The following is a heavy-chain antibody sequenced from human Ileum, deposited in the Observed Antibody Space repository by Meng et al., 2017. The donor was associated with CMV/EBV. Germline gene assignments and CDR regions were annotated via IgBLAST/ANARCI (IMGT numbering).Heavy chain of an antibody. D-gene: IGHD1-26*01. CDR3: ARYSINRSDKYYFDY. CDR1: GYSINSGYY. J-gene: IGHJ4*02. Sequence: SETLSLTCTVSGYSINSGYYWAWIRQSPGKGLEWIASIYQSGSTYNNPSLKSRVTISVYTSKNQFSLNLSSVTAADTAVYFCARYSINRSDKYYFDYWGQGTLVTVSS. CDR2: IYQSGST. V-gene: IGHV4-38-2*02.